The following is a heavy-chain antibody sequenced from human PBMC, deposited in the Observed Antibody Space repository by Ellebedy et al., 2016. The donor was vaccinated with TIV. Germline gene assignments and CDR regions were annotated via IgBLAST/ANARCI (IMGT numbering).Heavy chain of an antibody. J-gene: IGHJ4*02. CDR1: GFTFSSYW. Sequence: PGGSLRLSCEASGFTFSSYWMSWVRQAPGKGLEWVSAFSGSGGSTYYSDSVKGRFNISRDNSKNTLYLQMNSLRAEDTAVYYCAKYTVRGVISSFDYWGQGTLVTVSS. CDR2: FSGSGGST. V-gene: IGHV3-23*01. D-gene: IGHD3-10*01. CDR3: AKYTVRGVISSFDY.